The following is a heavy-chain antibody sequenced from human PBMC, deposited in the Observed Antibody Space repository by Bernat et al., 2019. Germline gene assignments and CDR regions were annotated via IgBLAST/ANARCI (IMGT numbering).Heavy chain of an antibody. CDR2: ISGSGGST. CDR1: GFTFSSYA. V-gene: IGHV3-23*01. J-gene: IGHJ3*02. D-gene: IGHD6-13*01. CDR3: AKDFPSLFDSSSNAFDI. Sequence: EVQLLESGGGLVQPGGSLRLSCAASGFTFSSYAMSWVRQAPGKGLEWVSAISGSGGSTYYADSVKGRFTISRDNSKNTLYLQMNSLRAEDTAVYYCAKDFPSLFDSSSNAFDIWGQGTMVTVSS.